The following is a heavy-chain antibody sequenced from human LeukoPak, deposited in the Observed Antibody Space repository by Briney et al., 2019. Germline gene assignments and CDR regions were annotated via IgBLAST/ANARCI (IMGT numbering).Heavy chain of an antibody. D-gene: IGHD1-26*01. Sequence: SETLSLTCTVSGGSITTYYWSWIRQPPGKGLEWIGSINYSGSSYYSPSLKSRVTMSVDTSTNQFSLKLSSVTAADTAVYYCARHVYSGTAYFFDHWGQGTLVTVSS. V-gene: IGHV4-39*01. J-gene: IGHJ4*02. CDR1: GGSITTYY. CDR3: ARHVYSGTAYFFDH. CDR2: INYSGSS.